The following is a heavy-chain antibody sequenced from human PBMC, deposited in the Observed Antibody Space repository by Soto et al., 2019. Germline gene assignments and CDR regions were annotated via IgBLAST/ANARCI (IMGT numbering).Heavy chain of an antibody. V-gene: IGHV1-18*01. CDR3: ARDLGGQIVDY. CDR2: ISGYNGNT. D-gene: IGHD1-26*01. Sequence: QVQLVQSGAEVKKHGASVKVSCKASGYTITSYGSRWVRQAPEQGLEWMGWISGYNGNTKYAQKLQGRVTMTTDTSTSTAYMELRSLRSDDTAVYYCARDLGGQIVDYWGQGTLVTVSS. CDR1: GYTITSYG. J-gene: IGHJ4*02.